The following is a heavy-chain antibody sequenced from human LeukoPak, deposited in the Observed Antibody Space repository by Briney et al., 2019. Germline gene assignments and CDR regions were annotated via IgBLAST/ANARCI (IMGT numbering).Heavy chain of an antibody. CDR2: INHSGST. D-gene: IGHD2-15*01. CDR1: GGSFSGYY. J-gene: IGHJ3*02. CDR3: ARKIPCSGGSCCPINI. V-gene: IGHV4-34*01. Sequence: SETLSLTCAVYGGSFSGYYWSWIRQPPGKGLEWIGEINHSGSTNYNPSLKSRVTISVDTSKNQFSLKLSSVTAADTAVYYCARKIPCSGGSCCPINIWGQGTMVTVSS.